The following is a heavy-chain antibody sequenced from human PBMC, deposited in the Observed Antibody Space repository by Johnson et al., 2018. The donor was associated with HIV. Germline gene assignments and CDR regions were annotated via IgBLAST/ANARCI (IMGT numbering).Heavy chain of an antibody. CDR2: IRYDGSNK. J-gene: IGHJ3*02. V-gene: IGHV3-30*02. CDR3: AKGEYFDSGGYYDVVMNGFDI. D-gene: IGHD3-22*01. CDR1: GFTFSSYG. Sequence: QVQLVESGGGVVQPGGSLRLSCAASGFTFSSYGMHWVRQAPGKGLEWVAFIRYDGSNKYYADPVKGRFTISRDNSKNTVWLQLNRLRAEDTGVYYCAKGEYFDSGGYYDVVMNGFDIWGQGTTVIVSS.